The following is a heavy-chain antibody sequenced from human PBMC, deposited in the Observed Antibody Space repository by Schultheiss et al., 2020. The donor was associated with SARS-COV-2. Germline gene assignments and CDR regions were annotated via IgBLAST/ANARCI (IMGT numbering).Heavy chain of an antibody. Sequence: SETLSLTCSVSGGSISSADYYWSWIRQPPGKGLEWIGSIFHSGSNYSNPSLKSRASISVDTSKNQFSLKLSSVTAADTAVYYCARSYYGSGSHLDYWGQGTLVTVSS. V-gene: IGHV4-39*07. J-gene: IGHJ4*02. D-gene: IGHD3-10*01. CDR1: GGSISSADYY. CDR2: IFHSGSN. CDR3: ARSYYGSGSHLDY.